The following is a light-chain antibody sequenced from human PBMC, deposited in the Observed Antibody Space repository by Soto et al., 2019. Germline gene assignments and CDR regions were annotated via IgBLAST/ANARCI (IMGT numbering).Light chain of an antibody. J-gene: IGKJ1*01. V-gene: IGKV4-1*01. CDR2: WAS. CDR3: QQYCSAPQT. CDR1: QSVLYSSNNKNY. Sequence: DIVMTQSPDSLAVSLGERATINCKSNQSVLYSSNNKNYLAWYQQKPGQPPKLLIYWASTRESGVPDRFSGSGSGTDVTLTISSLQTEDVAVYYCQQYCSAPQTFGQGTKVEIK.